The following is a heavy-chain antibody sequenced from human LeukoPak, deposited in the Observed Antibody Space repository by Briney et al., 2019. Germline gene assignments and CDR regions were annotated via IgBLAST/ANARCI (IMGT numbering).Heavy chain of an antibody. CDR2: IASDGGAK. J-gene: IGHJ4*02. V-gene: IGHV3-30*03. CDR1: GFSFSNHG. Sequence: GTSLRLSGVASGFSFSNHGMHWVRQSPGKVLEWVSVIASDGGAKFYADSVKGRFTLSRDNSKNMFFLQMNFLTVEDTAIYYCAREATWGQWYFDHWGQGTPVTVSS. CDR3: AREATWGQWYFDH. D-gene: IGHD6-19*01.